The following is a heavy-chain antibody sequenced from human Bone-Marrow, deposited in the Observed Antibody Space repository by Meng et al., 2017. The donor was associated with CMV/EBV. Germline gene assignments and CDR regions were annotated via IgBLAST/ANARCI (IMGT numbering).Heavy chain of an antibody. V-gene: IGHV1-69*05. CDR3: AIGYCSSTSCYFDY. Sequence: SVKVSCKASGGTFSSYAISWVRQAPGQGLEWMGGIIPIFGTANYAQKFQGRVTITTDESTSTAYMELSSLRSEDTAVYYCAIGYCSSTSCYFDYWGQGTRVTVSS. CDR1: GGTFSSYA. D-gene: IGHD2-2*01. J-gene: IGHJ4*02. CDR2: IIPIFGTA.